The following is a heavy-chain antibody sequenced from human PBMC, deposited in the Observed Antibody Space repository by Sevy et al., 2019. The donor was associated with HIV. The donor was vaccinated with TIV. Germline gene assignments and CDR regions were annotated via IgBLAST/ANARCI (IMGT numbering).Heavy chain of an antibody. D-gene: IGHD1-7*01. CDR3: AKVPAGGTTLYYYYYMDV. CDR2: IRYDGSNK. J-gene: IGHJ6*03. CDR1: GFTFSSYS. Sequence: GGSLRLSCAASGFTFSSYSMHWVRQAPGKGLEWVAFIRYDGSNKYYAHSVKGRFTISRDNSKNTLYLQMNSLRAEDTAVYYCAKVPAGGTTLYYYYYMDVWGKGTTVTVSS. V-gene: IGHV3-30*02.